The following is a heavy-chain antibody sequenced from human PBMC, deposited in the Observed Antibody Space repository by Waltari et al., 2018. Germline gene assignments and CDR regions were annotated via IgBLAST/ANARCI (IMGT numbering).Heavy chain of an antibody. V-gene: IGHV4-59*01. Sequence: QVQLQESGPGLVEPSETLSLTCLISGGSIGFYYWTWIRQSPGKGPEWVGYINYSGATDYNPSRRSRVTMSVDTSRDQFSLSLSSVTAADTAVYYCARLTTSNAYFSMNVWDQETTVTVSS. D-gene: IGHD4-4*01. CDR2: INYSGAT. CDR1: GGSIGFYY. CDR3: ARLTTSNAYFSMNV. J-gene: IGHJ6*03.